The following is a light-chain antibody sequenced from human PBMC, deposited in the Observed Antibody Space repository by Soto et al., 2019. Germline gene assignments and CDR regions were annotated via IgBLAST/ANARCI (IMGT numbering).Light chain of an antibody. Sequence: QSALPQPPSASGSPGQSVTISCTGTSSDVGGYNYVPWYQQHPGKAPKLMIYEVSKRPSGVPDRFSGSKSGNTASLTVSGLQAEDEADYYCSSYAGSNNYVFGTGTKVTVL. CDR1: SSDVGGYNY. CDR2: EVS. CDR3: SSYAGSNNYV. V-gene: IGLV2-8*01. J-gene: IGLJ1*01.